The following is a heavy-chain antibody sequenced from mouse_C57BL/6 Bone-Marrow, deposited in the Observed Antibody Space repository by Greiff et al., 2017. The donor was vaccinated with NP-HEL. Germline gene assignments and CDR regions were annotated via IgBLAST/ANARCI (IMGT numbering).Heavy chain of an antibody. CDR3: ASPPLYYSPYAMDY. D-gene: IGHD2-12*01. J-gene: IGHJ4*01. Sequence: QVQLKESGAELVRPGASVKLSCKASGYTFTDYYINWVKQRPGQGLEWIARIYPGSGNTYYNEKFKGKATLTAEKSSSTAYMQLSSLTSEDSAVYFCASPPLYYSPYAMDYWGQGTSVTVSS. CDR1: GYTFTDYY. CDR2: IYPGSGNT. V-gene: IGHV1-76*01.